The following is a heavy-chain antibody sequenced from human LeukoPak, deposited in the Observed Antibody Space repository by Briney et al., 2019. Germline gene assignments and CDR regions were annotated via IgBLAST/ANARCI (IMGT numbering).Heavy chain of an antibody. V-gene: IGHV1-2*02. CDR3: GRSREGLYSGSSLDY. Sequence: ASVKVSCKASGYIFSGHYIQWVRQAPGQGLEWMGWINPASGGTNNAQKFHGRVTMTTDTSISTLYMELNSLRSDDTAVYYCGRSREGLYSGSSLDYWGQGTLVTVSS. CDR2: INPASGGT. CDR1: GYIFSGHY. J-gene: IGHJ4*02. D-gene: IGHD1-26*01.